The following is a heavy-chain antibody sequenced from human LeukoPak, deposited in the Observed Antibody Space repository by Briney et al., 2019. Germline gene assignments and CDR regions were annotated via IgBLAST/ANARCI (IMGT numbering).Heavy chain of an antibody. CDR2: INSNGGST. J-gene: IGHJ4*02. Sequence: GASVKVSCKASGYTFTDYYVHWVRQAPGQGLEWMGWINSNGGSTSYAQKFQGRVTMTRDTSISTLYVELSSLRSDDTAVYYCARVRVYSSGWNFDYWGQGTLVTVSS. CDR3: ARVRVYSSGWNFDY. CDR1: GYTFTDYY. V-gene: IGHV1-2*02. D-gene: IGHD6-19*01.